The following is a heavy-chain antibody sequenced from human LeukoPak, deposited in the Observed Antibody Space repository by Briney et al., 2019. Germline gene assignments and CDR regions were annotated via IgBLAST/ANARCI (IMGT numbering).Heavy chain of an antibody. CDR3: AREGNGYISEAFDI. Sequence: GGSLRLSCAASGLTFSIYSMNWVRQAPGKGLEWVSSIGSSSSSIYYADSVKGRFTISRDNAKNSLYLQMKSLRAEDTAVYYCAREGNGYISEAFDIWGQGTMVTVSS. V-gene: IGHV3-21*01. CDR2: IGSSSSSI. J-gene: IGHJ3*02. CDR1: GLTFSIYS. D-gene: IGHD5-24*01.